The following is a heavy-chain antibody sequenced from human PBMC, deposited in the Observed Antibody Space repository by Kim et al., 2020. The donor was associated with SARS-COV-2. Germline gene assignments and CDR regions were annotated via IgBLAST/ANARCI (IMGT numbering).Heavy chain of an antibody. CDR2: ASHSGGA. D-gene: IGHD3-16*01. Sequence: SETLSLTCDVYGDSFSDSFWSWIRQSPVLGLEWIGEASHSGGAHYRPSLKSRVSISADRSKKQLSLQLSSVTAADTAVYFCARCRYYDYYMDVWDKGTTVTVSS. CDR3: ARCRYYDYYMDV. V-gene: IGHV4-34*01. CDR1: GDSFSDSF. J-gene: IGHJ6*03.